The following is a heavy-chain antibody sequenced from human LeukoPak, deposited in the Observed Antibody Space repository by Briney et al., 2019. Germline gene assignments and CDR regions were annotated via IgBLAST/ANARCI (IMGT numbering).Heavy chain of an antibody. CDR3: AKPAKTDYVDY. CDR1: GFTFSSFS. J-gene: IGHJ4*02. Sequence: GGSLRLSCAASGFTFSSFSMNWVRQAPGKGLEWVSSISSGGDYKHYADSVKGRLTISRDNAKNSLFLQMNSLRAEDTAVYYCAKPAKTDYVDYWGQGTLVTVSS. D-gene: IGHD4/OR15-4a*01. V-gene: IGHV3-21*04. CDR2: ISSGGDYK.